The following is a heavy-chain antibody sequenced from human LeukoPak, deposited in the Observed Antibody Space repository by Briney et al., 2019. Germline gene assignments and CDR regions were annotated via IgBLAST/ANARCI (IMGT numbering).Heavy chain of an antibody. J-gene: IGHJ4*02. V-gene: IGHV4-59*08. CDR1: GASISDYY. Sequence: PSETLSLTCSVSGASISDYYWSWIRPSPGKGLEWIGYFYFSGTSTFNPSLQSRVTMSVDASKNQFSLKLTSVTAADTAVYYCVRHVTTGFNLFEYWGQGTLVTVSS. D-gene: IGHD5-24*01. CDR3: VRHVTTGFNLFEY. CDR2: FYFSGTS.